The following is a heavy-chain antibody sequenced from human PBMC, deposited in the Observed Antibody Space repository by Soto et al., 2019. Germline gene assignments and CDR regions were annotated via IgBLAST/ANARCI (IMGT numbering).Heavy chain of an antibody. V-gene: IGHV3-23*01. CDR1: GFTFSSYA. CDR2: ITGSGGDT. Sequence: EVQLLESGGGLVQPGGSLRLSCAASGFTFSSYAMSWVRQAPGKGLEWVSGITGSGGDTYYADSVKGRFTISRDNFQNTLYLQMNSLRAEDTAVYYCAKGKRYSSSWYGAFDYWGQGTLVTVSS. CDR3: AKGKRYSSSWYGAFDY. J-gene: IGHJ4*02. D-gene: IGHD6-13*01.